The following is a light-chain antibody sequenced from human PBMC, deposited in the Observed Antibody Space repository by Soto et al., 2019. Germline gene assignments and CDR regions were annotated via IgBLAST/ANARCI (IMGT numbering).Light chain of an antibody. V-gene: IGLV3-21*02. Sequence: SYELTQPPSVSVAPGQTARITCGGTNIGSKSVHWYQQKPRQAPVLVDYVDSDRRSGIPERFSGSNSGNTATLTISRVEAGDEADYYCQVWDSSSGHLVFGGGTKLTVL. CDR2: VDS. J-gene: IGLJ2*01. CDR1: NIGSKS. CDR3: QVWDSSSGHLV.